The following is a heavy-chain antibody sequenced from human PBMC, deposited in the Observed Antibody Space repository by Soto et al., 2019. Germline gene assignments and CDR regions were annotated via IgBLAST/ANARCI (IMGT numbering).Heavy chain of an antibody. CDR3: AGALPAALAFEC. D-gene: IGHD2-2*01. CDR1: GGSIYSYY. V-gene: IGHV4-59*01. J-gene: IGHJ4*02. CDR2: KYYTGTS. Sequence: SETLSLTCTVSGGSIYSYYWSWFRQPPGKGLELIGSKYYTGTSSYSPSLKGRVSISVDTSKNQFSLRLTSVSAADTALYFCAGALPAALAFECWGQGSLVTVSS.